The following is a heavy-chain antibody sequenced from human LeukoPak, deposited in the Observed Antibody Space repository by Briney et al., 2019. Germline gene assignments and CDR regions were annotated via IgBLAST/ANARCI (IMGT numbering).Heavy chain of an antibody. J-gene: IGHJ4*02. CDR2: ISGSGGNT. V-gene: IGHV3-23*01. CDR3: AKSVTRYYFDY. CDR1: GFTFSSYA. Sequence: PGGSLRLSCAASGFTFSSYAMSWVRQAPGKGLEWVSAISGSGGNTYYANSVKGRFTISKDNSKDTLYLQMNNLRAEDTAVYYCAKSVTRYYFDYWGQGTLVTVSS. D-gene: IGHD2-21*02.